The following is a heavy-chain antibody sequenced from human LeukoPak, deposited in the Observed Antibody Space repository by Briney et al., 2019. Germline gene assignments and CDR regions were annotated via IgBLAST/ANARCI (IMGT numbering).Heavy chain of an antibody. D-gene: IGHD4-23*01. CDR2: ISTSGSYI. J-gene: IGHJ5*02. CDR1: GFTFSSYS. Sequence: PGVSLRLSCAASGFTFSSYSMHWVRQAPGKGLEWVSSISTSGSYIYYADSLKGRFTISRDNAKNSLFLQMNSLRAEDTAVYYCARSGVVTVIRDNCFDPWGQGTLVTVSS. V-gene: IGHV3-21*01. CDR3: ARSGVVTVIRDNCFDP.